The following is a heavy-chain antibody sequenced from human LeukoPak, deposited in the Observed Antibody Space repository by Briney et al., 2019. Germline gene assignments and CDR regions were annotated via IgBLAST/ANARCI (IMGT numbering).Heavy chain of an antibody. D-gene: IGHD1-26*01. Sequence: SETLSPTCTVSGASISSSNFYWDWIRQSPGKGLEWIGYIYYSGSTNYNPSLKSRVTISVDTSKNQFSLKLSSVTAADTAVYYCARGPYSGSYYSVNAFDIWGQGTMVTVSS. CDR2: IYYSGST. CDR1: GASISSSNFY. V-gene: IGHV4-61*05. J-gene: IGHJ3*02. CDR3: ARGPYSGSYYSVNAFDI.